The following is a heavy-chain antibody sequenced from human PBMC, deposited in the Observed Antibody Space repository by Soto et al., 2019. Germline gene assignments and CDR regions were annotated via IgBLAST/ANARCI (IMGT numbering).Heavy chain of an antibody. CDR3: ARDNIVYDYAYYYYGMYV. CDR1: GGSISSYY. V-gene: IGHV4-59*01. J-gene: IGHJ6*02. D-gene: IGHD5-12*01. Sequence: TSETLSLTCTVSGGSISSYYWSWIRQPPGKGLEWIGYIYYSGSTNYNPSLKSRVTISVDTSKNQFSLKLSSVTAADTAVYYCARDNIVYDYAYYYYGMYVWGRGTSVIVS. CDR2: IYYSGST.